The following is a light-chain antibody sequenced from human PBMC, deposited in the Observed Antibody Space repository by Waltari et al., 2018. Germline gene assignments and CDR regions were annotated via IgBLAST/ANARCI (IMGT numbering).Light chain of an antibody. V-gene: IGKV3-11*01. CDR1: QSVSSY. J-gene: IGKJ5*01. Sequence: EIVLTQSPATLSLSPGERATLSCRASQSVSSYLVWYQQKPGQKTRLLIYGASNRATGIPARFSGSGSGTEFTLTISSIVAEDFAVYYCHQRSNWPITFGQGTRLEIK. CDR3: HQRSNWPIT. CDR2: GAS.